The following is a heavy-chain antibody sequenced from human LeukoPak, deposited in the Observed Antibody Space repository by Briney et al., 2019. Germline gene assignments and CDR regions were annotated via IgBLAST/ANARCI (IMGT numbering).Heavy chain of an antibody. CDR3: ARDDYSGSYRPFDY. Sequence: AASVKVSCKASGYTFTGYFLHWVRQAPGQGLEWMGWINPNSGDTTYAQRFQGRVTLTRDTSISTAYMELRSLKSDDTAVYYCARDDYSGSYRPFDYWGQGTLVTVSS. CDR1: GYTFTGYF. CDR2: INPNSGDT. V-gene: IGHV1-2*02. D-gene: IGHD1-26*01. J-gene: IGHJ4*02.